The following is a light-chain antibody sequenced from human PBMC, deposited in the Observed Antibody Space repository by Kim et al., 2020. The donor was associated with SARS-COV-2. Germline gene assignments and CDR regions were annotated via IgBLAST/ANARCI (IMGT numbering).Light chain of an antibody. CDR2: EVT. J-gene: IGLJ2*01. CDR1: SSDVGSYNL. CDR3: CSYAGSSTWV. Sequence: QLVLTQPASVSGSPGQSIAISCTGTSSDVGSYNLVSWYQQHPGKAPKFMIYEVTKRPSGVSNRFSGSKSGNTASLTISGLQAEDEADYYCCSYAGSSTWVFGGGTQLTVL. V-gene: IGLV2-23*02.